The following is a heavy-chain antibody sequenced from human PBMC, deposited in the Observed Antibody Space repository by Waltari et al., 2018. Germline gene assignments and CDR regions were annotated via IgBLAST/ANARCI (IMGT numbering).Heavy chain of an antibody. D-gene: IGHD3-22*01. CDR3: ARPDYYDTTTFYAH. J-gene: IGHJ1*01. CDR1: GYDFTLFG. Sequence: QVSLLQSGPEMTKPGASVRVSCKASGYDFTLFGISWVRQGPGQGLEWMGWSSPYTGNTEYAQQFQDRITLTADTSTSTIFLELRSLKSDDTAVYYCARPDYYDTTTFYAHWGQGTLVTVSS. V-gene: IGHV1-18*01. CDR2: SSPYTGNT.